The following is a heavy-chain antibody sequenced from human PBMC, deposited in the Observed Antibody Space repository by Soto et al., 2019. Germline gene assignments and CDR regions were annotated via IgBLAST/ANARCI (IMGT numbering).Heavy chain of an antibody. J-gene: IGHJ3*02. Sequence: QVQLQESGPGLVKPSETLSLTCTVSGGSISSYYWSWIRQPPGKGLEWIGYIYYSGSTHYNPSLKSRVTISVDTSKNHFSLKLSSVTAADTAVYYCARHMAVAGPKGAFDIWGQGTMVTVSS. CDR2: IYYSGST. CDR3: ARHMAVAGPKGAFDI. CDR1: GGSISSYY. V-gene: IGHV4-59*08. D-gene: IGHD6-19*01.